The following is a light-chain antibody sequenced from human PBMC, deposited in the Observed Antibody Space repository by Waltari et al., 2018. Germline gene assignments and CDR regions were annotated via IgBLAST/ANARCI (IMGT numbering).Light chain of an antibody. CDR3: QQYYSTPLT. V-gene: IGKV4-1*01. J-gene: IGKJ3*01. Sequence: DIVMTQSPDSLAVSLGERATINCKPSRSVLYNSNNKNYLAWYQQKPGQPPKLLIYCASTRESGVPDRFSGSGSGTDFTLTISSLQAEDVAVYYCQQYYSTPLTFGPGTKVDIK. CDR2: CAS. CDR1: RSVLYNSNNKNY.